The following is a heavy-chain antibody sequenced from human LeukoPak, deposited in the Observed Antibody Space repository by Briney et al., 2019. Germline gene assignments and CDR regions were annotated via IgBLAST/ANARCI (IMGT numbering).Heavy chain of an antibody. J-gene: IGHJ5*02. CDR1: GGTFSSYA. V-gene: IGHV1-69*06. D-gene: IGHD4-17*01. CDR2: IIPIFGTA. CDR3: ARATTVTTRFPWSDP. Sequence: ASVKVSCKASGGTFSSYAISWVRQAPGQGLEWMGGIIPIFGTANYAQKFQGRVTITADKSTSTAYMELSSLRSEDTAVYYCARATTVTTRFPWSDPWGQGTLVTVSS.